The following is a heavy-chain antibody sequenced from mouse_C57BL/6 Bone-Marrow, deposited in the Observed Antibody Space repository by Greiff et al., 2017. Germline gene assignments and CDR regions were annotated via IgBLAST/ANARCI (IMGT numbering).Heavy chain of an antibody. CDR1: GFTFSSYA. Sequence: EVKLVESGGGLVKPGGSLKLSCAASGFTFSSYAMSWVRQTPEKRLEWVATISDGGSYTYYPDNVKGRFTISRDNAKNNLYLQMSHLKSEDTAMYDCARERNWDEWYFDVWGTGTTVTVSS. V-gene: IGHV5-4*01. D-gene: IGHD4-1*02. CDR3: ARERNWDEWYFDV. J-gene: IGHJ1*03. CDR2: ISDGGSYT.